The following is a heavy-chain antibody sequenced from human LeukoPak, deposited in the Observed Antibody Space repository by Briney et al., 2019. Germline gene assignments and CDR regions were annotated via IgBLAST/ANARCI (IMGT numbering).Heavy chain of an antibody. V-gene: IGHV3-30-3*01. CDR1: RFTFSSYA. D-gene: IGHD6-13*01. Sequence: GGSLRLSCAASRFTFSSYAMQWVRQAPGKGLEWVAVISYDGSNKYYADSVKGRFTISRDNSKNTLYLQMNSLRAEDTAVYYCARDDRIAAAGTPGANAFDIWGQGTMVTVSS. CDR2: ISYDGSNK. J-gene: IGHJ3*02. CDR3: ARDDRIAAAGTPGANAFDI.